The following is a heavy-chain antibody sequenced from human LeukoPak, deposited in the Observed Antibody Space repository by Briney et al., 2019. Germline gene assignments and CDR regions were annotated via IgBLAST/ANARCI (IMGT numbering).Heavy chain of an antibody. CDR3: ARHSRYFNNWFDP. Sequence: SETLSLTCTVSGYSISSGYYWGWIRPPPGKGLEWIGSIYHSGSTNYNPSLKSRVTISVDTSKNQFSLKLSSVTAADTAVYYCARHSRYFNNWFDPWGQGTLVTVSS. CDR1: GYSISSGYY. J-gene: IGHJ5*02. CDR2: IYHSGST. V-gene: IGHV4-38-2*02. D-gene: IGHD3-9*01.